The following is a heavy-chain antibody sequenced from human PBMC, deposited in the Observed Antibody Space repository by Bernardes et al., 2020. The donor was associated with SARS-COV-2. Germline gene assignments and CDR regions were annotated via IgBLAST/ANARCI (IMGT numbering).Heavy chain of an antibody. V-gene: IGHV4-39*07. Sequence: SETLSLTCTVSGGSISSSSYYWGWIRQPPGKGLEWIGSIYYSGSTYYNPSLKSRVTISVDTSKNQFSLKLSSVTAADTAVYYCARAAFGGYCSSTSCYSTYYFDYWGQGTLVTVSS. CDR2: IYYSGST. J-gene: IGHJ4*02. D-gene: IGHD2-2*01. CDR3: ARAAFGGYCSSTSCYSTYYFDY. CDR1: GGSISSSSYY.